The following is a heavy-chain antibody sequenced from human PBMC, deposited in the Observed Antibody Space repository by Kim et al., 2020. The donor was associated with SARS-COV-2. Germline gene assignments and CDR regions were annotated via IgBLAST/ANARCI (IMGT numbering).Heavy chain of an antibody. CDR2: VYDSGST. CDR1: GVSINKAY. J-gene: IGHJ5*02. Sequence: SETLSLTCAVSGVSINKAYWSWIRQAPGKGLEWIGYVYDSGSTKYNPSLGSRVTISADTSKNQFFLTLKYVTAADTAVYYCARDPRSDSAYSWFDPWGQG. CDR3: ARDPRSDSAYSWFDP. V-gene: IGHV4-59*01. D-gene: IGHD3-22*01.